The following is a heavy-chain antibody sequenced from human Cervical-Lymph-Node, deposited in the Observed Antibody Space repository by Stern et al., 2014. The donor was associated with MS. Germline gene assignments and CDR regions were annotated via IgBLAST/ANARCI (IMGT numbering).Heavy chain of an antibody. CDR2: IVPIFGTS. V-gene: IGHV1-69*06. CDR1: GGTLRSYA. D-gene: IGHD3-16*01. Sequence: QMQLVQSGAEVKKPGSSVKVSCKASGGTLRSYAISWLRQAPGQGLEWMGGIVPIFGTSNYAQKFQGRVTITADKSTSTAYMELSSLRSEDTAVYYCAREGDRGGGYFFDYWGQGTLVTVSA. CDR3: AREGDRGGGYFFDY. J-gene: IGHJ4*02.